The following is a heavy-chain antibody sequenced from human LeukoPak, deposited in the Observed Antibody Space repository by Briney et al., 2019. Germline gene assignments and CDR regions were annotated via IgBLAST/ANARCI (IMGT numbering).Heavy chain of an antibody. V-gene: IGHV3-53*01. CDR3: AREVGDILTGYYVFDY. CDR1: GFTVSSNY. Sequence: PGGSLRLSCAASGFTVSSNYMSWVRQAPGNGLEWVSVIYSGGSTYYADSVKGRFTISRDNSKNTLYLQMNSLRAEDTAVYYCAREVGDILTGYYVFDYWGQGTLVTVSS. CDR2: IYSGGST. J-gene: IGHJ4*02. D-gene: IGHD3-9*01.